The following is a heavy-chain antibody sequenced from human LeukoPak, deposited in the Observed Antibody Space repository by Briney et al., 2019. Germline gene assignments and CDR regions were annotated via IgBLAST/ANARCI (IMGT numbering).Heavy chain of an antibody. D-gene: IGHD2-2*01. CDR2: IVVGGGNT. CDR1: GFTFTSSA. J-gene: IGHJ6*02. CDR3: ARDPGQYCSSTSCYEGIYYYGMDV. V-gene: IGHV1-58*01. Sequence: GTSVKVSCKASGFTFTSSAVQWVRQARGQRLEWIGWIVVGGGNTNYAQKFQERVTITRDMSTSTAYMELSSLRSEDTAVYYCARDPGQYCSSTSCYEGIYYYGMDVWGQGTTVTVSS.